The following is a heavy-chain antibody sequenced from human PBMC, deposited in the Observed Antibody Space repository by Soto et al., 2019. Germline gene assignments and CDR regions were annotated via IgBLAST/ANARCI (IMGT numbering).Heavy chain of an antibody. J-gene: IGHJ5*02. V-gene: IGHV4-59*01. CDR3: ARRICSGGSCYLNWFDP. CDR1: GGSISSYY. CDR2: IYYSGST. Sequence: SETLSLTCTVSGGSISSYYWSWIRQPPGKGLEWIGYIYYSGSTNYNPSLKSRVTISVDTSKNQFSLRLSSVTAADTAVYYCARRICSGGSCYLNWFDPWGQGTLVTVSS. D-gene: IGHD2-15*01.